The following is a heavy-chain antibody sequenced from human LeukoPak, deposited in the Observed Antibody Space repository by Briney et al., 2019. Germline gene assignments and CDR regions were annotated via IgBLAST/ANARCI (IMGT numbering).Heavy chain of an antibody. V-gene: IGHV1-2*02. Sequence: ASVKVSCKASGYTFTGYYMHWVRQAPGQGLEWMGWINPNSGGTNYAQKFQGRVTMTRDTSISTAYMELSRLRSDDTAVYYCASRSLDTAMVTPFDYWGQGTLVTVSS. D-gene: IGHD5-18*01. CDR3: ASRSLDTAMVTPFDY. J-gene: IGHJ4*02. CDR1: GYTFTGYY. CDR2: INPNSGGT.